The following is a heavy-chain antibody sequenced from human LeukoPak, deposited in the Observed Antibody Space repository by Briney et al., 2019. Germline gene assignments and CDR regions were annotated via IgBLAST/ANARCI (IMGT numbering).Heavy chain of an antibody. CDR2: IIPIFGTA. Sequence: SVKVSCKASGGTFSSYAISWVRQAPGQGLEWMGGIIPIFGTANYAQKFQGRVTITADESTSTAYMELSSLRSEDTAVYYCARSPGTRSAFDIWGQGTMVTVSS. D-gene: IGHD4-17*01. CDR3: ARSPGTRSAFDI. J-gene: IGHJ3*02. V-gene: IGHV1-69*01. CDR1: GGTFSSYA.